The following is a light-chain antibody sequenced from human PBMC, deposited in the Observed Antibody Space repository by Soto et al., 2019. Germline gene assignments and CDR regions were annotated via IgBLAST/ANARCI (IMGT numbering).Light chain of an antibody. CDR2: KAS. V-gene: IGKV1-5*03. CDR3: QQYKSYLT. CDR1: QSISSW. Sequence: PSTLSASVGDRVTITCRASQSISSWLAWYQQKPRKAPKLLIYKASSLESGVPSRFSGSGSGTEFTLTISSLQPDDFATYYCQQYKSYLTFGQGTKVDIK. J-gene: IGKJ1*01.